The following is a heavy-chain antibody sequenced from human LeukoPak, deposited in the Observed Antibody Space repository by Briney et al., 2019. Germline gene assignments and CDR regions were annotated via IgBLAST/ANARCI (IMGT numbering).Heavy chain of an antibody. CDR2: IGRTGNRE. CDR1: EFTLNTIP. CDR3: ARELRVGFGELIGAFDL. D-gene: IGHD3-16*01. V-gene: IGHV3-48*03. Sequence: GGSLRLSCEASEFTLNTIPMTWVRQAPGKGLEWISYIGRTGNREYYAGSVTGRFTISRDTGKTSLFLQLTSLIADDTAIYYCARELRVGFGELIGAFDLWGQGTLVTVSP. J-gene: IGHJ3*01.